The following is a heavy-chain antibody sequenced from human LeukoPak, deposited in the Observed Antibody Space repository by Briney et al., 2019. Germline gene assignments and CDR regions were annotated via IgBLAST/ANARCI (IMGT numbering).Heavy chain of an antibody. Sequence: GGSLRLSCAASGFTFSSYSMNWVRQAPGKGLEWVSSISSSSSYIYYADSVKGRFTISRDNAKNSLYLQMNSLRAEDTAVYYCARDIAVAGSTFDYWGQETLVTVSS. CDR2: ISSSSSYI. CDR1: GFTFSSYS. D-gene: IGHD6-19*01. J-gene: IGHJ4*02. CDR3: ARDIAVAGSTFDY. V-gene: IGHV3-21*01.